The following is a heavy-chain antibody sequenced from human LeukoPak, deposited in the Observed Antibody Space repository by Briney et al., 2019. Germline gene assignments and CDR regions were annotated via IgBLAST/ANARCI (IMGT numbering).Heavy chain of an antibody. CDR2: ISRESQYI. Sequence: VKPGGALRLSCVASGFTYSTYSMKWVRPTPGKGLGGVSSISRESQYILYADSVKGRFSVSRDNAKNSMFLQMTSLRAEDSAVYYCARDSEASCDYWGQGTLVTVSS. CDR3: ARDSEASCDY. J-gene: IGHJ4*02. D-gene: IGHD6-6*01. CDR1: GFTYSTYS. V-gene: IGHV3-21*01.